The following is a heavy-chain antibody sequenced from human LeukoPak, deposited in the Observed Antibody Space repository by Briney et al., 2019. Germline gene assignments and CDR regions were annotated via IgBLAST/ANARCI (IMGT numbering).Heavy chain of an antibody. CDR2: ISNSGST. J-gene: IGHJ4*02. V-gene: IGHV4-59*01. CDR1: DGSISSYY. D-gene: IGHD2-2*01. CDR3: AREDCSSTTCLIDY. Sequence: SETLSLTCTVSDGSISSYYWNWIRQPPGKGLEWIGYISNSGSTNYNPSLKSRVTISVDTSKNQFSLKLNSVTAADTAVYYCAREDCSSTTCLIDYWGQGTLVTVSS.